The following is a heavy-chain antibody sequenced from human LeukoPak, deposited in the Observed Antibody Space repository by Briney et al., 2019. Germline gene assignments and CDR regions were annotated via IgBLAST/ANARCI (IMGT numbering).Heavy chain of an antibody. CDR3: ANHFACGSTSCPPFDS. CDR1: GFTFNTYS. V-gene: IGHV3-21*01. Sequence: GGSLRLFCAASGFTFNTYSMNWVRQAPGKGLEWVSSISDNSNYIYYSDSVEGRFTISRDNAKNSLYLQMNSLRVEDTAVYYCANHFACGSTSCPPFDSWGQGTLVTVSS. J-gene: IGHJ4*02. CDR2: ISDNSNYI. D-gene: IGHD2-2*01.